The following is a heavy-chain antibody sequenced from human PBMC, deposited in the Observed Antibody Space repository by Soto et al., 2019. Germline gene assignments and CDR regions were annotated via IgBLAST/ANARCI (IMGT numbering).Heavy chain of an antibody. Sequence: SETLSLTCGVSVGSFSDHYWSWIRQAPGKGLEWIAEINHRGETNHNPSLRSRVTISVDTSKNHFSLKLSSMTAADTAVYFCGRGRGGYSYGGLDYWGQGTQVTVSS. D-gene: IGHD5-18*01. CDR3: GRGRGGYSYGGLDY. V-gene: IGHV4-34*01. CDR1: VGSFSDHY. CDR2: INHRGET. J-gene: IGHJ4*02.